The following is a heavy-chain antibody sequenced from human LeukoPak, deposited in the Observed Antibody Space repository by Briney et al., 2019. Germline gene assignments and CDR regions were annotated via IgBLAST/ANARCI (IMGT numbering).Heavy chain of an antibody. V-gene: IGHV3-30*04. CDR2: ISYDGSNK. D-gene: IGHD2-21*02. J-gene: IGHJ6*03. CDR3: ARVVTAIPGLYYYYYMDV. CDR1: GFTFSSYA. Sequence: GGPLRLSCAASGFTFSSYAMHWVRQAPGKGLEWVAVISYDGSNKYYADSVKGRFTISRDNAKNSLYLQMNSLRAEDTAVYYCARVVTAIPGLYYYYYMDVWGKGTTVTISS.